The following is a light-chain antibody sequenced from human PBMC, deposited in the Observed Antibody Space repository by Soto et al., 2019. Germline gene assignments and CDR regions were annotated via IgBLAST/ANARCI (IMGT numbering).Light chain of an antibody. CDR2: EVI. CDR1: SSDVGGYNY. CDR3: SSYTSSNIWV. V-gene: IGLV2-14*01. Sequence: QPVLTQPASVSGSPGQSITISCTGTSSDVGGYNYVCWYQHHPGKAPKLMIYEVINRPSGVSNRFSGSKSGNTASLTIPGLQAEDEADYYCSSYTSSNIWVFGGGTKLTVL. J-gene: IGLJ3*02.